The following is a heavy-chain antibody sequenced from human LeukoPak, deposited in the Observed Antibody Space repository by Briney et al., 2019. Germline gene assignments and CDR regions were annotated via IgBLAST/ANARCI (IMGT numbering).Heavy chain of an antibody. D-gene: IGHD2-2*01. CDR3: AKVGIKYCSSTSCYLNY. CDR1: GFTFSSYA. J-gene: IGHJ4*02. CDR2: ISGSGGST. Sequence: PGGSLRLSCAASGFTFSSYAMSWVRQAPGKGLEWVSAISGSGGSTYYADSVKGRFTISRDNSKNTLYLQMNSLRAEDTAVYYCAKVGIKYCSSTSCYLNYWGQGTLVTVSS. V-gene: IGHV3-23*01.